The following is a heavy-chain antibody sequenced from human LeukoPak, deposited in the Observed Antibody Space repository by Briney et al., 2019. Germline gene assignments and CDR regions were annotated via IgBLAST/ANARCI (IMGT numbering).Heavy chain of an antibody. CDR1: GGSFSGYY. Sequence: SETLSLTCAVYGGSFSGYYWSWIRQPPGKGLEWIGEINHSGSTNYNPSLKGRVTISVDTSKNQFSLKLSSVTAADTAVYYCARWVVYAIRAWFDPWGQGTLVTVSS. V-gene: IGHV4-34*01. J-gene: IGHJ5*02. CDR3: ARWVVYAIRAWFDP. D-gene: IGHD2-8*02. CDR2: INHSGST.